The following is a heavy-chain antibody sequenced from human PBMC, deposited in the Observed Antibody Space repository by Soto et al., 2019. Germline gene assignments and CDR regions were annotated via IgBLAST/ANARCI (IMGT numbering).Heavy chain of an antibody. CDR1: GYTFTSYD. V-gene: IGHV1-8*01. J-gene: IGHJ4*02. CDR3: ARGFRTISTSDY. Sequence: GASVKVSCKASGYTFTSYDLNWVRQATGQGLEWMGWVNPNTGHTGSAQKFQGRVTMTRNTSISTAYMELSSLRSEDTAVYYCARGFRTISTSDYWGQGTLVTVSS. D-gene: IGHD2-2*01. CDR2: VNPNTGHT.